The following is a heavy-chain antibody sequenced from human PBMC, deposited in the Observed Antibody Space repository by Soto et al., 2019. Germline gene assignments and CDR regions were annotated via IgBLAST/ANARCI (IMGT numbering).Heavy chain of an antibody. CDR3: AKDTYSSSPYYMDV. Sequence: EVHLVESGGGLVQPGRSLRLSCAASGFTFDDYAMHWVRQVPGKGLEWVSGISGNSGNIGYADSVKGRFTISRDNAKNSLYLQMNSLRVEDTALYFCAKDTYSSSPYYMDVWGKGTTVTVSS. CDR2: ISGNSGNI. CDR1: GFTFDDYA. D-gene: IGHD6-19*01. V-gene: IGHV3-9*01. J-gene: IGHJ6*03.